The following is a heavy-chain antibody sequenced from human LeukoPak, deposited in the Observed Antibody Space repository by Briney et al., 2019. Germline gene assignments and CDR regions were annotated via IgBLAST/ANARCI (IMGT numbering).Heavy chain of an antibody. V-gene: IGHV4-39*07. Sequence: PSETLSLTCTVSGGSISSSSYYWGWIRQPPGKGLEWIGSIYYSGSTYYNPSLKSRVTISVDTSKNQFSLKLSSVTAADTAVYYCARVITMVRGVIITRYYYMDVWGKGTTVTISS. CDR3: ARVITMVRGVIITRYYYMDV. D-gene: IGHD3-10*01. CDR1: GGSISSSSYY. CDR2: IYYSGST. J-gene: IGHJ6*03.